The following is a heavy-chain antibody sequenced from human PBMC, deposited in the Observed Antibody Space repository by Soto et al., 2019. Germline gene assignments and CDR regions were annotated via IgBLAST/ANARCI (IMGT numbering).Heavy chain of an antibody. CDR3: AREVRGYSYGDAYYFDY. V-gene: IGHV3-53*01. D-gene: IGHD5-18*01. CDR1: GFTVSSNY. J-gene: IGHJ4*02. Sequence: GGSLRLSCAASGFTVSSNYMSWVRQAPGKGLEWVSVIYSGGSTYYADSVKGRFTISRDNSKNTLYLQMNSLRAEDTAVYYCAREVRGYSYGDAYYFDYWGQGTLVTVSS. CDR2: IYSGGST.